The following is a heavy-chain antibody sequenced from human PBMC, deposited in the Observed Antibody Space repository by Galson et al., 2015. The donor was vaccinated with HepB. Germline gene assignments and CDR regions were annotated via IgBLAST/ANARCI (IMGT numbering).Heavy chain of an antibody. V-gene: IGHV1-69*04. CDR2: IIPILGIA. J-gene: IGHJ6*03. CDR1: GGTFSSYA. Sequence: SVKVSCKASGGTFSSYAISWVRQAPGQGLEWMGRIIPILGIANYAQKFQGRVTITADKSTSTAYMELSSLRSEDTAVYYCASSTSWYYYYYMDVWGKGTTVTVSS. CDR3: ASSTSWYYYYYMDV. D-gene: IGHD2-2*01.